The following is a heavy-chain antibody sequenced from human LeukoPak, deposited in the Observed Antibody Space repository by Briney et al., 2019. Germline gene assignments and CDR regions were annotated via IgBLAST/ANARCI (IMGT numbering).Heavy chain of an antibody. J-gene: IGHJ3*02. CDR2: ISSSGSTI. CDR3: ARDSGSGSSNDAFDI. Sequence: GGSLRLSCAASGFTFSSYEMNRVRQAPGKGLEWVSYISSSGSTIYYADSVKGRFTISRDNAKNSLYLQMNSLRAEDTAVYYCARDSGSGSSNDAFDIWGQGTMVTVSS. D-gene: IGHD3-10*01. V-gene: IGHV3-48*03. CDR1: GFTFSSYE.